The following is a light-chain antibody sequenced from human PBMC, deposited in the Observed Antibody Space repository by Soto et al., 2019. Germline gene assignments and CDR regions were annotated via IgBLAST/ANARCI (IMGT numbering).Light chain of an antibody. CDR3: QQYSRAPIT. J-gene: IGKJ5*01. Sequence: EIVLTQSPGTLSLSPGEGATLSCRASQSVASNYLAWYQQNPGQAPRLLIYIASRRATGIADRFSGSGSGTDFTLSISRLEPEDSALYYCQQYSRAPITFGQGTRLEIK. CDR1: QSVASNY. V-gene: IGKV3-20*01. CDR2: IAS.